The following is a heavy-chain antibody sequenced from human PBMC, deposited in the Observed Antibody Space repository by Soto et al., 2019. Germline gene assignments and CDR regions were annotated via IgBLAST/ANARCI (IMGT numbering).Heavy chain of an antibody. CDR1: GGSISSGGYY. Sequence: SETLSLTCTVSGGSISSGGYYWSWIRQHPGKGLEWIGYIYYSGSTNYNPSLKSRVTISVDTSKNQFSLKLSSVTAADTAVYYCARQERKAFDIWGQGTMVTVSS. J-gene: IGHJ3*02. CDR2: IYYSGST. D-gene: IGHD6-25*01. V-gene: IGHV4-61*08. CDR3: ARQERKAFDI.